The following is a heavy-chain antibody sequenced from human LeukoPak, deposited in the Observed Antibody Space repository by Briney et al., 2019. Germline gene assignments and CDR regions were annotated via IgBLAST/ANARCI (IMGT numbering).Heavy chain of an antibody. V-gene: IGHV4-61*02. D-gene: IGHD3-22*01. CDR2: IYTSGST. J-gene: IGHJ5*02. Sequence: SQTLSLTCTVSGGPISSGSYYWSWIRQPAGKGLEWIGRIYTSGSTNYNPSLKSRVTISVDTSKNQFSLKLSSVTAADTAVYYCARDIAHYYDSSGYYHNWFDPWGQGTLVTVSS. CDR1: GGPISSGSYY. CDR3: ARDIAHYYDSSGYYHNWFDP.